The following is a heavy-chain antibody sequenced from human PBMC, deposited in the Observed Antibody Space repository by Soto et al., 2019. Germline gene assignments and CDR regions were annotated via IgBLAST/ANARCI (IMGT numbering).Heavy chain of an antibody. CDR2: IGTAGDT. CDR1: GFTFSSYD. CDR3: ARADYDSSGYYY. J-gene: IGHJ4*02. V-gene: IGHV3-13*01. Sequence: EVQLVESGGGLVQPGGSLRLSCAASGFTFSSYDMHWVRQATGKGLEWVSAIGTAGDTYYPGSVKGRFTISRENAKNSLYLQMNSLRAEDMAVYYCARADYDSSGYYYWGQGTLVTVSS. D-gene: IGHD3-22*01.